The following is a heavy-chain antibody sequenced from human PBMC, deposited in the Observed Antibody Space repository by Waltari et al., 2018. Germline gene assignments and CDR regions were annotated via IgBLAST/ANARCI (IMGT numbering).Heavy chain of an antibody. V-gene: IGHV4-39*07. J-gene: IGHJ6*03. Sequence: QLQLQESGPGLVKPSETLSLTCTVSGGSITTITNYWGWVRQPPGKGLEWIGNVYYSGNTYYNPSLKNRVTMSVDTSKNQFSLKLTSMTAADTAVYYCTRGGVPAPETSDYYMDVWCEGTTVTISS. CDR2: VYYSGNT. D-gene: IGHD2-2*01. CDR1: GGSITTITNY. CDR3: TRGGVPAPETSDYYMDV.